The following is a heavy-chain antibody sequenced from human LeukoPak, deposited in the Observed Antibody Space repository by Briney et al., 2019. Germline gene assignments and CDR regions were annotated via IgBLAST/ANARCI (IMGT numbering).Heavy chain of an antibody. D-gene: IGHD3-16*01. CDR2: IYSGGST. CDR1: GFTVSSTY. J-gene: IGHJ5*02. CDR3: ARGNRRSWGRADAIDP. Sequence: GGSLRLSCAASGFTVSSTYMSWVRQAPGKGLEWVSVIYSGGSTYYADSVKGRFTISRDNSKNTLYLQMNSLRPEDTAVYYCARGNRRSWGRADAIDPWGQGTLVTVSS. V-gene: IGHV3-66*02.